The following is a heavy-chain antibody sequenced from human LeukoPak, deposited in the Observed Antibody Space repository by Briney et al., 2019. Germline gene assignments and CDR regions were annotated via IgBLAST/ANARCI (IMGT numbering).Heavy chain of an antibody. CDR1: GVSISSSNW. CDR2: IYHSGST. J-gene: IGHJ4*02. V-gene: IGHV4-4*02. CDR3: ASGRVGATNFDY. Sequence: PSETVSLTCAGPGVSISSSNWWSWVRQPPGKGLEWIAEIYHSGSTNYSPSLKSRVTISVDKSKNQFSLKLSSVTAADTAVYYCASGRVGATNFDYWGQGTLVTVSS. D-gene: IGHD1-26*01.